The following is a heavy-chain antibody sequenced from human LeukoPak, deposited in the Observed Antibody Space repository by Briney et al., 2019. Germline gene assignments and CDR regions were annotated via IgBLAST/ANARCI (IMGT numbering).Heavy chain of an antibody. CDR3: AGQQMVRGLITNFLDCFDP. CDR1: GGSISSYY. CDR2: IYYSGST. J-gene: IGHJ5*02. Sequence: SETLSLTCTVSGGSISSYYWSWIRQPPGKGLEWIGYIYYSGSTNYNPSLKSRVTISVDTSKNQFSLKLSSVTAADTAMYYCAGQQMVRGLITNFLDCFDPWGQGTLVTVSS. V-gene: IGHV4-59*08. D-gene: IGHD3-10*01.